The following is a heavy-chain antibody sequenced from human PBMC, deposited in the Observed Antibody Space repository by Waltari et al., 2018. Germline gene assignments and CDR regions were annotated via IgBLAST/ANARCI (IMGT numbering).Heavy chain of an antibody. V-gene: IGHV4-34*01. CDR2: INHSGST. CDR1: GGSFSGYY. CDR3: ARVPPGGEQQLDY. J-gene: IGHJ4*02. Sequence: QVQLQQWGAGLLKPSETLSLTCAVYGGSFSGYYWSWIRQPPGKGLEWIGEINHSGSTNYNPSLKSRVTISVDTSKNQFSLKLSSVTAADTAVYYCARVPPGGEQQLDYWGQGTLVTVSS. D-gene: IGHD6-13*01.